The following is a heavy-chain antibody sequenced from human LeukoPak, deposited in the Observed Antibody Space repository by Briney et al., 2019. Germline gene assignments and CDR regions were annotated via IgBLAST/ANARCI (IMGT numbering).Heavy chain of an antibody. V-gene: IGHV3-53*01. CDR2: IYSGGST. CDR3: ARASIKVATIFAFDI. D-gene: IGHD5-12*01. J-gene: IGHJ3*02. Sequence: GGSLRLSCAASGFTVSSNYMSWVRQAPGKGLEWVSVIYSGGSTYYADSVKGRFTISRDNSKNTLYLQMNSLRAEDTAVYYCARASIKVATIFAFDIWGQGTMVTVSS. CDR1: GFTVSSNY.